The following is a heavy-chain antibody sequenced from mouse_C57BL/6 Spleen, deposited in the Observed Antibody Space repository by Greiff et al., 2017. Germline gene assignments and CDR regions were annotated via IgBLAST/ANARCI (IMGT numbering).Heavy chain of an antibody. CDR3: ARLTGSSYRYFDY. CDR2: ISNLAYSI. D-gene: IGHD1-1*01. J-gene: IGHJ2*01. Sequence: EVQLVESGGGLVQPGGSLKLSCAASGFTFSDYGMAWVRQAPRKGPEWVAFISNLAYSIYYADTVTGRFTISRENAKNTLYLEMSSLRSEDTAMYYCARLTGSSYRYFDYWGQGTTLTVSS. CDR1: GFTFSDYG. V-gene: IGHV5-15*01.